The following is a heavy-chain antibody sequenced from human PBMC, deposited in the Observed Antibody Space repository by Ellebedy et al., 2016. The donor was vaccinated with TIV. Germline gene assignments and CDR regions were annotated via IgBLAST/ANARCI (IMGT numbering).Heavy chain of an antibody. CDR3: ARLPCGSTSCGGAAYDF. J-gene: IGHJ3*01. CDR2: INTYNGNT. CDR1: GYTLFYYG. V-gene: IGHV1-18*04. Sequence: ASVKVSXXASGYTLFYYGINWVRQAPGQGLEWMGWINTYNGNTDYAQKFQGRVTMTTDTSTGTAYMELRSLTSDDTAVYYCARLPCGSTSCGGAAYDFWGQGTAVTVSS. D-gene: IGHD2-2*01.